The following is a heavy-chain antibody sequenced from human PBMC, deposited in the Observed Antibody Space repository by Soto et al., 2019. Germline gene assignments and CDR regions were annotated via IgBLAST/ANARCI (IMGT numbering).Heavy chain of an antibody. V-gene: IGHV6-1*01. CDR3: ARSEEDSDYYYYGMDV. Sequence: SPTLSLTCVGSGDTVSSNRVAWNWVRQSPSRGLEWLGRTYYRSRWYSDYVVSVRSRIDINADTSKNQVSLQLNSVTPEDTAVYYCARSEEDSDYYYYGMDVWGQGTTVTVAS. J-gene: IGHJ6*02. CDR1: GDTVSSNRVA. D-gene: IGHD2-15*01. CDR2: TYYRSRWYS.